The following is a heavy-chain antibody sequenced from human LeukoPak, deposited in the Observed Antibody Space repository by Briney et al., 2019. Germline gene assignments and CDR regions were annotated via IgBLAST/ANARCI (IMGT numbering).Heavy chain of an antibody. CDR1: GFTFSSYS. J-gene: IGHJ4*02. D-gene: IGHD6-13*01. Sequence: PGGSLRLSCAASGFTFSSYSMNWVRQAPGKGLEWVSYINNIGNTWYYADSVKGRFTISRDNAKNSLYLQMNSLRAEDTAVYYCCSSWDYWGQGTLVTVSS. CDR3: CSSWDY. CDR2: INNIGNTW. V-gene: IGHV3-48*04.